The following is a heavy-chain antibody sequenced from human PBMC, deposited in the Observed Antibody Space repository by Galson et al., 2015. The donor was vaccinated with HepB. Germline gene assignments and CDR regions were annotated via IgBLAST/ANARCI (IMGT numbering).Heavy chain of an antibody. D-gene: IGHD2-8*02. CDR1: GYTFTSYY. V-gene: IGHV1-46*01. CDR2: INPSGGST. J-gene: IGHJ4*02. Sequence: SVKVSCKASGYTFTSYYMHWVRQAPGQGLEWMGIINPSGGSTSYAQKFQGRVTMTRDTSTSTVYMELSSLRSEDTAVYYCARDTPSIATLGGVFDYWGQGTLVTVSS. CDR3: ARDTPSIATLGGVFDY.